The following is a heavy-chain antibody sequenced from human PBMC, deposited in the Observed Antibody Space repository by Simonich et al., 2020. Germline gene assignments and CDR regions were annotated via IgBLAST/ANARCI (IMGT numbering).Heavy chain of an antibody. CDR3: ARNGLVGILKAFDI. D-gene: IGHD2-21*01. V-gene: IGHV1-2*02. CDR1: GYNFTGYY. CDR2: INPTSGGT. J-gene: IGHJ3*02. Sequence: QVQLVQSGAEVKKPGASVKVSCKASGYNFTGYYMHWVRQAPGQGLEGMGWINPTSGGTNYEQKFQGRVTMTRDTSISTAYMELSRLRSDDTAVYYCARNGLVGILKAFDIWGQGTMVTVSS.